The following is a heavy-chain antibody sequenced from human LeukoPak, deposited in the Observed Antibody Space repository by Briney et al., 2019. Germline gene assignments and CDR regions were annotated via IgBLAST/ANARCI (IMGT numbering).Heavy chain of an antibody. J-gene: IGHJ4*02. CDR2: INPNSGGT. CDR3: ARVGIVGATSFDY. D-gene: IGHD1-26*01. V-gene: IGHV1-2*02. CDR1: GYTFAGYY. Sequence: ASVKVSCKASGYTFAGYYLHWVRQAPGQGLEWMGWINPNSGGTNYAQKFQGRVTMTRDTSISTAYMELSRLRSDDTAVYYCARVGIVGATSFDYWGQGTLVTVSS.